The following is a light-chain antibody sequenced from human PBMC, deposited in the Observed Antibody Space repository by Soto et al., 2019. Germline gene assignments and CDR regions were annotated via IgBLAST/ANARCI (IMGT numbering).Light chain of an antibody. Sequence: QSALTQPASVSGSPGQSITISCTGTSSDVGGYNYVSWYQQHPGKAPKLMIFDVSNRPSGVSNRSSGSKSGNTASLTISGLQTEDEADYYCSSYTSSSPGVFGTGTKLTVL. CDR3: SSYTSSSPGV. CDR2: DVS. J-gene: IGLJ1*01. V-gene: IGLV2-14*01. CDR1: SSDVGGYNY.